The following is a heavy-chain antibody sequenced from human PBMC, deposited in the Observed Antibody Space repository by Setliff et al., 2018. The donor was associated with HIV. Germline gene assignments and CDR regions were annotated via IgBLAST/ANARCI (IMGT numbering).Heavy chain of an antibody. Sequence: GESQKISCVVSGFTLRSYDMYWVRQAPGKGLEWVSGLGVRGDTYYTGSVKGRFAISRESAKNSLYLQMSNLRPEDTGVYYCLRGSIQVPGLDHMDVCGKGTTVTVSS. CDR1: GFTLRSYD. CDR2: LGVRGDT. D-gene: IGHD5-18*01. J-gene: IGHJ6*03. V-gene: IGHV3-13*01. CDR3: LRGSIQVPGLDHMDV.